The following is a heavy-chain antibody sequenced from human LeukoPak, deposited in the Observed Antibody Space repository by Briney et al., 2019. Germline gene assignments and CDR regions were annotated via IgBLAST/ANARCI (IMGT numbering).Heavy chain of an antibody. CDR2: ISYDGSNK. CDR1: GFTFSSYA. V-gene: IGHV3-30-3*01. CDR3: ARETGSAVGSTDFDY. D-gene: IGHD4-17*01. J-gene: IGHJ4*02. Sequence: GGSLRLSCAASGFTFSSYAMHWVRQAPGKGLEWVAVISYDGSNKYYADSVKGRFTISGDNSKNTLYLQMNSLRAEDTAVYYCARETGSAVGSTDFDYWGQGTLVTVSS.